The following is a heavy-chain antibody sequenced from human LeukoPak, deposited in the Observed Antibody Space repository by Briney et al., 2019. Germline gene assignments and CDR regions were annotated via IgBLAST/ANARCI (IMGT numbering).Heavy chain of an antibody. CDR2: IRSKANSYAT. J-gene: IGHJ4*02. CDR3: TRDGYGTSTLES. Sequence: GGSLKLSCAASGFIFSGSSMHWVRQASGKGLEWVGRIRSKANSYATAYAASVKGRFTISRDDPENMAYLQMNSLKTEDTAVYYCTRDGYGTSTLESWGQGTLVTVSS. D-gene: IGHD1/OR15-1a*01. V-gene: IGHV3-73*01. CDR1: GFIFSGSS.